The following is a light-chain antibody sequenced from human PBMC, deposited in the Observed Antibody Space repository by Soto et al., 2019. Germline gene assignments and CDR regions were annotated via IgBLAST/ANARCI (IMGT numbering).Light chain of an antibody. J-gene: IGKJ2*01. V-gene: IGKV3-20*01. CDR3: QQYGSSPYT. Sequence: EIVLTQSPGTLSLSPGERATLSCRASQSVRSSYLAWYQQKPGQAPRLLIYGASSRATGIPDRFSGSGSGTDFSLSIDRLQPEDFVMYYCQQYGSSPYTFGQGTKMELK. CDR1: QSVRSSY. CDR2: GAS.